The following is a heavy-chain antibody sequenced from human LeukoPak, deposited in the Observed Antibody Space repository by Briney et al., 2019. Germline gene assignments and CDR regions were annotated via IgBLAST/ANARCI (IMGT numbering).Heavy chain of an antibody. CDR1: GYTFTIYD. Sequence: GASVKVSCKASGYTFTIYDINWVRQAPGQGLEWMGWMNPNSGNTGYAQKFQGRVTITRNTSISTAYMELSSLRSEDTAVYYCARTQQEIYYYYMDVWGKGTTVTVSS. CDR2: MNPNSGNT. D-gene: IGHD6-13*01. J-gene: IGHJ6*03. CDR3: ARTQQEIYYYYMDV. V-gene: IGHV1-8*03.